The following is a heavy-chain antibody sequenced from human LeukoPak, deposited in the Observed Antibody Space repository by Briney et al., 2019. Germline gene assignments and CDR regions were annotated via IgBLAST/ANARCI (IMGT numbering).Heavy chain of an antibody. V-gene: IGHV4-59*01. CDR2: IYYSGST. CDR3: ARGRFLGWYFDL. CDR1: GGSISNYY. D-gene: IGHD3-3*01. Sequence: SETLSLTCTVSGGSISNYYWIWIRQSPGKGLEWIGHIYYSGSTNYNPSLKSRVTISVDTSKNQFSLKLSSVTAADTAVYYCARGRFLGWYFDLLGRGTLVTVSS. J-gene: IGHJ2*01.